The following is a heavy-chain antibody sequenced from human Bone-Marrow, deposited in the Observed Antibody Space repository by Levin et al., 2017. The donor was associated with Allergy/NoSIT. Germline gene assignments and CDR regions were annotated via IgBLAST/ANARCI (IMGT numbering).Heavy chain of an antibody. CDR1: GYPFTSYA. J-gene: IGHJ6*02. Sequence: GESLKISCKASGYPFTSYAMNWVRQAPGQGLEWMGWINTNTGNPTYAQGFTGRFVFSLDTSVSTAYLQISSLKAEDTAVYYCARAPRGVVPARYGMDVWGQGTTVTVSS. CDR2: INTNTGNP. CDR3: ARAPRGVVPARYGMDV. D-gene: IGHD2-2*01. V-gene: IGHV7-4-1*02.